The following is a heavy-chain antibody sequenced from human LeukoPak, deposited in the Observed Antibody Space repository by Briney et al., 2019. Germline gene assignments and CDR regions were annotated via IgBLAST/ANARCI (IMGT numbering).Heavy chain of an antibody. D-gene: IGHD2-2*02. CDR3: ARDYTLFPHWYFAL. V-gene: IGHV3-30*04. Sequence: GGSLRLSCAASGFTFSSYEMSWVRQAPGRGLEWVGVISFDGSNKYYGDSVKGRSTISRDNSKNTLYLQMNSLRAEDTAVYYCARDYTLFPHWYFALWGRGTLVTVSS. CDR1: GFTFSSYE. CDR2: ISFDGSNK. J-gene: IGHJ2*01.